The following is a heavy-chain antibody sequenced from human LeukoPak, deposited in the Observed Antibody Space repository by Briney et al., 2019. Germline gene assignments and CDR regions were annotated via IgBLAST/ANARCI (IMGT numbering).Heavy chain of an antibody. V-gene: IGHV3-20*04. CDR2: INNGGENI. CDR1: GFRFSEHA. CDR3: ATDVGWFRFDL. D-gene: IGHD6-19*01. J-gene: IGHJ5*02. Sequence: GGSLRLSCAASGFRFSEHAMSWVRQAPGKGPEWVSVINNGGENIDYAKSVRGRFTISRDNAKNSLYLQMNFLRAEDTAVYYCATDVGWFRFDLWGQGTLVTVSS.